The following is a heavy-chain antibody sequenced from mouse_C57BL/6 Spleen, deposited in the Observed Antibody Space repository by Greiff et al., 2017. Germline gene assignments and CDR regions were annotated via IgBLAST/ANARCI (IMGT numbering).Heavy chain of an antibody. Sequence: VQLVESGAELVRPGASVKLSCKASGYTFTDYYINWVKQRPGQGLEWIARIYPGSGNTYYNEKFKGKATLTAEKSSSTAYMQLSSLTSEDSAVYFCARYDYDEGFFAYWGQGTLVTVSA. CDR1: GYTFTDYY. D-gene: IGHD2-4*01. CDR2: IYPGSGNT. CDR3: ARYDYDEGFFAY. J-gene: IGHJ3*01. V-gene: IGHV1-76*01.